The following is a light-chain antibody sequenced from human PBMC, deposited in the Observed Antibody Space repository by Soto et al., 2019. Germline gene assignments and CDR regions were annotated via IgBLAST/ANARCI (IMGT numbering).Light chain of an antibody. CDR2: DAS. CDR3: QQRSNWPSLT. J-gene: IGKJ4*01. CDR1: QTVIHNY. V-gene: IGKV3-11*01. Sequence: EIVWTQSPGTLSLSPGERATLSCRASQTVIHNYLAWHQQKPGQTPRLLISDASNRATGIPARFSGSGSETDLTLTISSLEPEDSAVYYCQQRSNWPSLTFGGGTKVDIK.